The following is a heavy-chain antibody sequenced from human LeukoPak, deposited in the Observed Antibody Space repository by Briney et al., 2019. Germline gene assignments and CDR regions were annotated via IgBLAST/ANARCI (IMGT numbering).Heavy chain of an antibody. Sequence: ASVKVSCKASGYTFTSYAMNWVRQAPGQGLEWMGWISAYSGNTNYAQKLQGRVTMTTDTSTSTAYMELRSLRSDDTAVYYCARDQGGSSIFDYWGQGTLVTVSS. CDR1: GYTFTSYA. J-gene: IGHJ4*02. D-gene: IGHD1-26*01. CDR2: ISAYSGNT. V-gene: IGHV1-18*01. CDR3: ARDQGGSSIFDY.